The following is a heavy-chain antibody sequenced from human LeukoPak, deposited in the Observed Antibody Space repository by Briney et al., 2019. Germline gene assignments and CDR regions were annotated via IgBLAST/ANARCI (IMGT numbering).Heavy chain of an antibody. D-gene: IGHD5-18*01. CDR3: ASPGAAMALPYDY. CDR2: FDPENGET. CDR1: GYTLTKSS. Sequence: ASVKVSCKVSGYTLTKSSMHWVRQAPGKGLEWMGGFDPENGETIYAQKFQGRVTMTEDTSTDTAYMELSSLRSEDTAVYYCASPGAAMALPYDYWGQGTLVTVSS. J-gene: IGHJ4*02. V-gene: IGHV1-24*01.